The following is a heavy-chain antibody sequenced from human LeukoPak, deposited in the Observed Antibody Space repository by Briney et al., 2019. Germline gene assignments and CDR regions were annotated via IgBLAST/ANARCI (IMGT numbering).Heavy chain of an antibody. V-gene: IGHV3-23*01. D-gene: IGHD2-2*01. CDR2: ISSSGGST. CDR3: ARAPITSPFYFDY. CDR1: GFTFSSYD. Sequence: GGSLRLSCAASGFTFSSYDMSWVRQAPGKGLEWVSAISSSGGSTYYADSVKGRFTISRDNSKSTLYLQMNSLRAEDTALYYCARAPITSPFYFDYWGQGTLVTVSS. J-gene: IGHJ4*02.